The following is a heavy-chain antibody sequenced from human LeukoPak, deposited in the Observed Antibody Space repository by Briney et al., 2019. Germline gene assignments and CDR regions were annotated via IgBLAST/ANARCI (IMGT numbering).Heavy chain of an antibody. J-gene: IGHJ5*02. CDR3: AKAGWFGEHNWFDP. V-gene: IGHV3-9*01. CDR2: ISWNSGSI. Sequence: PGGSLRLSCAASGFTFDDYAMHWVRQAPGKGLEWVSGISWNSGSIGYADSVKGRFTISRDNAKNSLYLQVNSLRAEDTALYYCAKAGWFGEHNWFDPWGQGTLVTVSS. CDR1: GFTFDDYA. D-gene: IGHD3-10*01.